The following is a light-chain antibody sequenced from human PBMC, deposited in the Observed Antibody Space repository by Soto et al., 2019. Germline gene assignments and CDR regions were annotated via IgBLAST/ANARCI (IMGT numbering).Light chain of an antibody. CDR3: QQYGSSPQT. J-gene: IGKJ1*01. CDR1: QSVRSSY. V-gene: IGKV3-20*01. Sequence: EIVLTQSPGTLSLSPGERATLSCRASQSVRSSYLAWYQQKPGQSPRLLIYGPSSRATGIPDRFSGRGSGRDFTLTISRLEPEDCSVYYCQQYGSSPQTYSQGTKVEI. CDR2: GPS.